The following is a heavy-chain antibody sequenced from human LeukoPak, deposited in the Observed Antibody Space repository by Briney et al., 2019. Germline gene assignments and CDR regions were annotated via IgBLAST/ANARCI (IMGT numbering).Heavy chain of an antibody. V-gene: IGHV3-15*01. CDR2: IKRKTDGGTA. D-gene: IGHD3-3*01. J-gene: IGHJ4*02. Sequence: GGSLRLSCAASGFTLSNAWMSWVRQAPGKGLEWVGRIKRKTDGGTADFAAPVKGRFTISRDDSKNTLYLQMNSLKIEDTAVYYCTTGFSEYSDLWGQGTLVAVSA. CDR1: GFTLSNAW. CDR3: TTGFSEYSDL.